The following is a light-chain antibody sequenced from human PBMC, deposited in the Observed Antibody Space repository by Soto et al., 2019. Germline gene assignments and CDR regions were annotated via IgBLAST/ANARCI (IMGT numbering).Light chain of an antibody. Sequence: QSALTQPASVSGSPGQSITISCTATSSDVGSYNLVSWYQQHPGKAPKLMIYEVSKRPSGVSNRFSGSKSGNTASLTISGLQAEDEADYYCCSYAGGSPNYVFGTGTKVTVL. CDR2: EVS. J-gene: IGLJ1*01. CDR1: SSDVGSYNL. V-gene: IGLV2-23*02. CDR3: CSYAGGSPNYV.